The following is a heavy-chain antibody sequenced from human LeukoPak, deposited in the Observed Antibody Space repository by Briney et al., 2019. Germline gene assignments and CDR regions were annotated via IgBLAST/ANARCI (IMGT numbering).Heavy chain of an antibody. D-gene: IGHD2-15*01. CDR2: IGGSGDDT. V-gene: IGHV3-23*01. Sequence: GGNLCLYCAASGFTFYDYIMSWIRTAPGKGRKWALDIGGSGDDTYYAGSVKGLFSIARDNSRNSLCLQLIRLRTEEFAIYDWSKGSRDSRSYYFACWGLGTLVTVSS. CDR1: GFTFYDYI. CDR3: SKGSRDSRSYYFAC. J-gene: IGHJ4*02.